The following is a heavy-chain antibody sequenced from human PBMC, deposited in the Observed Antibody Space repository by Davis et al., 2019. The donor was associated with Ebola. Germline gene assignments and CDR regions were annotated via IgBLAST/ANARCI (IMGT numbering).Heavy chain of an antibody. Sequence: GESLKISCGASGLNFSTSWMNWVRQAPGKGLEWVAVISYDGSNKYYADSVKGRFTISRDDSKNTVFLQMSGLKVEDTAVYYCMSYDDWGQGTLVTVSS. CDR2: ISYDGSNK. V-gene: IGHV3-30*03. J-gene: IGHJ4*02. CDR3: MSYDD. CDR1: GLNFSTSW.